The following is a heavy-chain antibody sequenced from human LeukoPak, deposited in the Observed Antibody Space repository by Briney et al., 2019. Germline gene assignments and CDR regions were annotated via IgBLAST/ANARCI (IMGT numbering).Heavy chain of an antibody. CDR1: GGSFSGYY. Sequence: SETLSLTCAVYGGSFSGYYWSWIRQPPGKGLEWIGEINHSGSTNYNPSLKSRVTISVDTSKNQFSLKLSSVTAADTAVYCCARLARAVASFDYWGQGTLVTVSS. J-gene: IGHJ4*02. CDR3: ARLARAVASFDY. CDR2: INHSGST. V-gene: IGHV4-34*01. D-gene: IGHD6-19*01.